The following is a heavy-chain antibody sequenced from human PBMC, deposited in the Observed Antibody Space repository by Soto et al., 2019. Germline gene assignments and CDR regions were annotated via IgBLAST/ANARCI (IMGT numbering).Heavy chain of an antibody. J-gene: IGHJ4*02. Sequence: QVQLVQSGAEVKKPGASAKVSCKASEYSFTSYYMHWVRRAPGQGLEWMGMIDPSGDNTGYPQKFQGRVTMTSDTSKSTVYMELSSLRSEDTAMYYCAATRGYSPPFDSWGQGTRVTVS. CDR2: IDPSGDNT. D-gene: IGHD3-22*01. CDR1: EYSFTSYY. V-gene: IGHV1-46*01. CDR3: AATRGYSPPFDS.